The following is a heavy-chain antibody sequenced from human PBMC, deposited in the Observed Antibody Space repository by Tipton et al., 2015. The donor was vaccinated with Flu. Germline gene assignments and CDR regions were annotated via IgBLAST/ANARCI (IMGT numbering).Heavy chain of an antibody. J-gene: IGHJ5*02. Sequence: LRLSCAVYGGSFSGHYWTWIRQSPGKGLEWIGEINHTGSANCNPSLKSRVTISVDRSKNQFSLRLTSVTAADTAVYYCARRDYSNYVSEPKNWFDPWGQGTLVTVSS. D-gene: IGHD4-11*01. CDR1: GGSFSGHY. CDR3: ARRDYSNYVSEPKNWFDP. CDR2: INHTGSA. V-gene: IGHV4-34*01.